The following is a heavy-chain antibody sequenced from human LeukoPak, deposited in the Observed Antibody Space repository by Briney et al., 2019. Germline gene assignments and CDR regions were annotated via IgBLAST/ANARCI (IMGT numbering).Heavy chain of an antibody. CDR2: ISSSSGYI. CDR3: ARVLGRYQMLGSLDS. Sequence: GGSLRLSCVASGFAFNIYSMNWVRQAPGKGLEWVSFISSSSGYIYYADSVKGRFTISRDNAKNSLYLQVNSLRPEDTAVYFCARVLGRYQMLGSLDSWGQGTLVTVSS. J-gene: IGHJ4*02. CDR1: GFAFNIYS. V-gene: IGHV3-21*01. D-gene: IGHD2-2*01.